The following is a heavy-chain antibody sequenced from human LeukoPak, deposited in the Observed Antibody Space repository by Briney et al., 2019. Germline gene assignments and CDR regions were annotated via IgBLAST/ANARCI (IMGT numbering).Heavy chain of an antibody. D-gene: IGHD1-26*01. CDR2: ITSSGSCI. J-gene: IGHJ6*03. CDR1: AFSFSNYN. Sequence: GGSLRLSCAASAFSFSNYNMNWVRQAPGKGLEWVSSITSSGSCIYYADSVKGRFTISRDNAKNSLYLQLNSLRAEDTAVYYCAREPYSGSYSDYYYYYMDVWGKGTTVTVSS. V-gene: IGHV3-21*01. CDR3: AREPYSGSYSDYYYYYMDV.